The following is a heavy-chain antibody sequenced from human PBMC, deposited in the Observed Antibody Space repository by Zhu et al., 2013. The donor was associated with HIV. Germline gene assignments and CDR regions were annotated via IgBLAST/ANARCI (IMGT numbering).Heavy chain of an antibody. J-gene: IGHJ3*02. CDR1: GGSFSGYY. CDR3: ARDGYSSGNDAFDI. CDR2: INHRGST. Sequence: QVQLKQWGAGLLKPSETLSLTCAVYGGSFSGYYWSWIRQPPGKGLEWIGEINHRGSTNYNPSLKSRVTISVDTSKNQFSLKLTSVTAADTAVYYCARDGYSSGNDAFDIWGQGTMVTVSS. V-gene: IGHV4-34*01. D-gene: IGHD5-18*01.